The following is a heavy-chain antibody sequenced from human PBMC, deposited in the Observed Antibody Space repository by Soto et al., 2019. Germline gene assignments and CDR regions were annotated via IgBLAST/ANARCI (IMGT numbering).Heavy chain of an antibody. Sequence: QVQLVESGGGVVQPGRSLRLSCAASGFTFTSYAMHWVRQALGKGLEWVAVISNDGSNYYYADSVRGRFTISRDNTKNTLFLQMSSLRGEDSGVYYCARGTTLAIFDYGMDVWGQGTTVTVSS. J-gene: IGHJ6*02. CDR3: ARGTTLAIFDYGMDV. V-gene: IGHV3-30-3*01. CDR2: ISNDGSNY. CDR1: GFTFTSYA. D-gene: IGHD3-3*01.